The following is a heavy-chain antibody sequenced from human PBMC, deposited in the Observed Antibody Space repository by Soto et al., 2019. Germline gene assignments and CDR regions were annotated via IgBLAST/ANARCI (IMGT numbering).Heavy chain of an antibody. CDR1: GFTFSSYG. CDR3: ARDRYYYDSSGLYYFDY. D-gene: IGHD3-22*01. Sequence: QVQLVESGGGVVQPGRSLRLSCAASGFTFSSYGMHWVRQAPGKGLEWVAVIWYDGSNKYYADSVKGRFTISRDNSKNTLYLQMNSLRAEDTAVYYCARDRYYYDSSGLYYFDYWGQGTLVTVSS. V-gene: IGHV3-33*01. J-gene: IGHJ4*02. CDR2: IWYDGSNK.